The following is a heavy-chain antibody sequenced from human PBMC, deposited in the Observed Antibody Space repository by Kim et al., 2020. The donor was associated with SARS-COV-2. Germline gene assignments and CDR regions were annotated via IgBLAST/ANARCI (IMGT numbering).Heavy chain of an antibody. CDR3: ARKAVAGGGTFDI. D-gene: IGHD6-19*01. Sequence: ARRLQGRATMTTDTAASPAYMELRSLRSDDTALYYCARKAVAGGGTFDIWGQGTMVTVSS. J-gene: IGHJ3*02. V-gene: IGHV1-18*01.